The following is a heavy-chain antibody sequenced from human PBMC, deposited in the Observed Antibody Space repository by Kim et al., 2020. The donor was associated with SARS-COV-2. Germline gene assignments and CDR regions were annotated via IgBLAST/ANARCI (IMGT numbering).Heavy chain of an antibody. Sequence: SETLSLTCTVSGGSISSGGYYWSWIRQHPGKGLEWIGYIYYSGSTYYNPSLKSRVTISVDTSKNQFSLKLSSVTAADTAVYYCACQEGDYGDYLYWGQGTLVTVSS. V-gene: IGHV4-31*03. CDR2: IYYSGST. D-gene: IGHD4-17*01. J-gene: IGHJ4*02. CDR1: GGSISSGGYY. CDR3: ACQEGDYGDYLY.